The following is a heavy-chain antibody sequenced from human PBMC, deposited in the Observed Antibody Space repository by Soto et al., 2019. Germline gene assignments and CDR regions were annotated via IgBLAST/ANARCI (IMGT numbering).Heavy chain of an antibody. CDR3: ASRQGSNLDSYYNMDV. D-gene: IGHD4-4*01. CDR2: IIPIFGTP. Sequence: QVRLVQSGAEVKKPGSSVKVSCKASGGVFRTFSIYWVRQAPGQGLEWVGSIIPIFGTPNYAPKFQGRVTISADESTSTAYMEVTILRSEDTARYFCASRQGSNLDSYYNMDVWGQGTTVTVSS. V-gene: IGHV1-69*18. J-gene: IGHJ6*02. CDR1: GGVFRTFS.